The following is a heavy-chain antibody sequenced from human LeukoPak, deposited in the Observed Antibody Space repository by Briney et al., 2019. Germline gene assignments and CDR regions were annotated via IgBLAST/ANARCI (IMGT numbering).Heavy chain of an antibody. CDR3: AKVFAGSCYSCALDY. D-gene: IGHD2-15*01. CDR1: GFTFSVYG. V-gene: IGHV3-30*18. CDR2: ISHDGTKK. Sequence: GGSLRLSCAASGFTFSVYGMHWVRQAPGKGLEWVAVISHDGTKKYYADSVEGRFTISRDNSVDTLHLQMNSLRAEDTAVHFCAKVFAGSCYSCALDYWGQGTLVTVSS. J-gene: IGHJ4*02.